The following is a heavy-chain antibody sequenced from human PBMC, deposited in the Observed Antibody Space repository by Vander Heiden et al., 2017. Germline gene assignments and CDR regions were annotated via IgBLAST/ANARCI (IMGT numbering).Heavy chain of an antibody. Sequence: VQLVESGGGLVKPGGSLRLSCASSGLTFSRYSINWVRQAPGKGLEWDSSISSSSSDIYYADTVKGRFSIPRDNAKNSLYLQMNSLRAEDTAVYYCAIDPGRYSSSWYWVANDAFDIWGQGTMVTVSS. V-gene: IGHV3-21*01. J-gene: IGHJ3*02. CDR2: ISSSSSDI. D-gene: IGHD6-13*01. CDR1: GLTFSRYS. CDR3: AIDPGRYSSSWYWVANDAFDI.